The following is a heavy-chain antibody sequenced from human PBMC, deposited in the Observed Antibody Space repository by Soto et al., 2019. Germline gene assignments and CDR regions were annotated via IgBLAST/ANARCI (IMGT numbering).Heavy chain of an antibody. CDR1: GGSISSYY. J-gene: IGHJ4*02. D-gene: IGHD4-17*01. CDR3: ARRYGVYFDY. Sequence: SETLSLTCTVSGGSISSYYWSWIRQPPGKGLEWIGYIYYSGSTDYNPSLKSRVTISVDTSKNQFSLKLSSVTAADTAVYYCARRYGVYFDYWGQGTLVTVSS. CDR2: IYYSGST. V-gene: IGHV4-59*08.